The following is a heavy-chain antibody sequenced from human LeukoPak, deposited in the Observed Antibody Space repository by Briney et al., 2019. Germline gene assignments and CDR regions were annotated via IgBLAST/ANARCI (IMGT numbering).Heavy chain of an antibody. CDR3: ARDLSPWGFTMIVSDY. CDR2: NNPNSGCT. J-gene: IGHJ4*02. D-gene: IGHD3-22*01. CDR1: VYTFTGYY. V-gene: IGHV1-2*02. Sequence: GASVTVSRQDSVYTFTGYYMHWVRQAPGQGLEGVGLNNPNSGCTNYAQKLQGRVTMTRAKSISKAYMELSRLRSDDTAVYYCARDLSPWGFTMIVSDYWGQGTLVTVSS.